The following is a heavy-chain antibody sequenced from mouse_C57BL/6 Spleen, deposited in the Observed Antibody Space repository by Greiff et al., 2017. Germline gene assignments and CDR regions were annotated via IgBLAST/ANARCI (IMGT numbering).Heavy chain of an antibody. CDR1: GYAFSSSW. Sequence: VQVVESGPELVKPGASVKISCKASGYAFSSSWMNWVKQRPGKGLEWIGRIYPGDGDTNYNGKFKGKATLTADKSSSTAYMQLSSLTSEDSAVYFWARRGDYGDWLTYWGQGTLVTVSA. D-gene: IGHD2-4*01. CDR3: ARRGDYGDWLTY. J-gene: IGHJ3*01. CDR2: IYPGDGDT. V-gene: IGHV1-82*01.